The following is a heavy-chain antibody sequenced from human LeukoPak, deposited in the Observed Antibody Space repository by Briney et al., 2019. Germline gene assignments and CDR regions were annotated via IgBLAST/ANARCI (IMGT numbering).Heavy chain of an antibody. V-gene: IGHV3-48*03. CDR1: GFTFSSYE. CDR3: ARHLWLSGNDY. J-gene: IGHJ4*02. Sequence: SGGSLRLSCAASGFTFSSYEMNWVRQAPGKGLEWVSYISSSGSTKYYADSVKGRFTISRDNAKNSLYLQMNSLRAEDTAVYYCARHLWLSGNDYWGQGTLVTVSS. CDR2: ISSSGSTK. D-gene: IGHD5-18*01.